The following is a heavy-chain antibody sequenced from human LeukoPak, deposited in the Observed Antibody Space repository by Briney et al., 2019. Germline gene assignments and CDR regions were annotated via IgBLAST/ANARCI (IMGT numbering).Heavy chain of an antibody. J-gene: IGHJ4*02. D-gene: IGHD2-2*01. CDR1: GFTFSSYS. CDR3: ARDVTPAGDPLWYFDY. V-gene: IGHV3-21*01. CDR2: ISSSSYI. Sequence: GGSLRLSCAASGFTFSSYSMNWVRQAPGKGLEWVSSISSSSYIYYADSVKDRFTISRDNAKNSLYLQMNSLRAEDTAVYYCARDVTPAGDPLWYFDYWGQGTLVTVSS.